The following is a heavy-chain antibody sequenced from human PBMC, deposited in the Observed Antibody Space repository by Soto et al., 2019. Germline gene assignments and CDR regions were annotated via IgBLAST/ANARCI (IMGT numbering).Heavy chain of an antibody. CDR3: ASTTRSRLGGSLLGPWAFDI. J-gene: IGHJ3*02. CDR1: GYTFTGYY. V-gene: IGHV1-2*04. D-gene: IGHD1-26*01. CDR2: INSNSGGT. Sequence: GASVKVSCKASGYTFTGYYMHWVRQAPGQGLEWMGWINSNSGGTNYAQKFQGWVTMTRDTSISTAYMELSRLRSDDTAVYYCASTTRSRLGGSLLGPWAFDIWGQGTMVTVSS.